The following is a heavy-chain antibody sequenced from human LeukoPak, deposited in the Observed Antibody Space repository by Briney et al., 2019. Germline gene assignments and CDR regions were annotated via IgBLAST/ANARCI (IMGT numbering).Heavy chain of an antibody. J-gene: IGHJ3*02. Sequence: TETLSLTCTVSGGSISSSSYYWGWIRQPPGKGLEWLGSIYYSGSTYYNPSLKSRVTITVDTSKNQFSLKLRSVTAADTAVYYCARDDGETVTTAFDIWGQGTMVTVSS. CDR2: IYYSGST. CDR1: GGSISSSSYY. D-gene: IGHD4-17*01. CDR3: ARDDGETVTTAFDI. V-gene: IGHV4-39*02.